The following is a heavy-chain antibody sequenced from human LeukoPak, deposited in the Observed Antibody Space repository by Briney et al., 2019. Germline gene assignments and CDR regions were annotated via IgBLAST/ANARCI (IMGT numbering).Heavy chain of an antibody. Sequence: SETPSLTCTVSGGSISSYYWTWIRQPPGKGLEWIGYIYYIGSTNYNPSLKSRVTISVDTSKNQFSLRLSSVTAADTAVYYWAREVSTNPHFDYWGQGTLVTVSS. D-gene: IGHD5/OR15-5a*01. J-gene: IGHJ4*02. CDR1: GGSISSYY. V-gene: IGHV4-59*01. CDR3: AREVSTNPHFDY. CDR2: IYYIGST.